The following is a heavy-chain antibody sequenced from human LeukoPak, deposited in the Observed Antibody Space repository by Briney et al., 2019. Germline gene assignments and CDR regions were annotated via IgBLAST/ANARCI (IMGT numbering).Heavy chain of an antibody. CDR1: GFTFSSYE. V-gene: IGHV3-48*03. J-gene: IGHJ4*02. D-gene: IGHD3-22*01. CDR2: ISSSGSTI. Sequence: PGGSLRLPCAASGFTFSSYEMNWVRQAPGKGLEWVSYISSSGSTIYYADSVKGRFTISRDNAKNSLYLQMNSLRAEDTAVYYCARGPSYYYDSSGYYRYWGQGTLVTVSS. CDR3: ARGPSYYYDSSGYYRY.